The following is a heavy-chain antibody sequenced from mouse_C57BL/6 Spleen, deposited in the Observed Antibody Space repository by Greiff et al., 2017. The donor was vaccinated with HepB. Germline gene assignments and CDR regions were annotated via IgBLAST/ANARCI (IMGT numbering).Heavy chain of an antibody. V-gene: IGHV1-76*01. CDR3: ARSGQLRDFDY. CDR1: GYTFTDYY. D-gene: IGHD3-2*02. J-gene: IGHJ2*01. Sequence: VQLQQSGAELVRPGASVKLSCKASGYTFTDYYINWVKQRPGQGLEWIARIYPGSGNTYYHEKFKGNATLTAEKSSSTAYMQLSSLTSEDSAVYFCARSGQLRDFDYWGQGTTLTVSS. CDR2: IYPGSGNT.